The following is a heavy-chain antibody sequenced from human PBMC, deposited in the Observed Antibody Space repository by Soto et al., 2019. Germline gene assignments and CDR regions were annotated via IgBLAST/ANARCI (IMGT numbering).Heavy chain of an antibody. J-gene: IGHJ4*02. CDR2: ISAYNGNT. D-gene: IGHD4-17*01. Sequence: QVQLVQSGAEVKKPGASVKVPCKASGYTFTSYGISWVRQAPGQGLEWMGWISAYNGNTNSAQKLQGRVTMTTDTPTSTAYMELRSLSSDDTAVYYCAKKGDYGDYVPLVYWGQGTLVTVSS. CDR1: GYTFTSYG. CDR3: AKKGDYGDYVPLVY. V-gene: IGHV1-18*04.